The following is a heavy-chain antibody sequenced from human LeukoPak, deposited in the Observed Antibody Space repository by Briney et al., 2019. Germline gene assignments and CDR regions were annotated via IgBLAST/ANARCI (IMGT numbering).Heavy chain of an antibody. CDR2: IPYDGSNK. J-gene: IGHJ4*02. Sequence: GGSLRLSCAASGFTFSSYGMHWVRQAPGKGLEWVAFIPYDGSNKYYADSVKGRFTISRDDSKNTLYLQMNSLRAEDTAVYYCAKDPHPYGSGLFYYFDYWGQGTLVTVSS. V-gene: IGHV3-30*02. CDR1: GFTFSSYG. CDR3: AKDPHPYGSGLFYYFDY. D-gene: IGHD3-10*01.